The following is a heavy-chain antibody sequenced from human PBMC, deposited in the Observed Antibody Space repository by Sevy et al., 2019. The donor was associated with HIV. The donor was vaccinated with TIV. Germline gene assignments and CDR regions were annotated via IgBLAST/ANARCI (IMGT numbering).Heavy chain of an antibody. J-gene: IGHJ4*02. Sequence: ASVKVSCKASGYTFTGYYLHWVRQAPGQGLEWMGWINPNSGGKNYAPKFQGRVTMTRDTSISTASMELSRLRSDDTAVYYCTRSAAEAKNFYCGGDCYSDYWGQGTLVTASS. V-gene: IGHV1-2*02. CDR3: TRSAAEAKNFYCGGDCYSDY. CDR2: INPNSGGK. CDR1: GYTFTGYY. D-gene: IGHD2-21*02.